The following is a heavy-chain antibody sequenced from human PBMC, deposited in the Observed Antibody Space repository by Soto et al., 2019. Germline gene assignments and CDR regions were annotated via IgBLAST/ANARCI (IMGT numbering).Heavy chain of an antibody. CDR2: IYWDDDE. D-gene: IGHD3-10*01. J-gene: IGHJ3*02. Sequence: TLSLTCIVSGASLSSSSYYWAWIRQPPGKALEWLALIYWDDDERYSPSLKSRLTITKDTSKNQVVLTMTNMDPVDTATFYCARDKKHYYGSGTYYTDVFDIWGQGTMVTVSS. V-gene: IGHV2-5*02. CDR1: GASLSSSSYY. CDR3: ARDKKHYYGSGTYYTDVFDI.